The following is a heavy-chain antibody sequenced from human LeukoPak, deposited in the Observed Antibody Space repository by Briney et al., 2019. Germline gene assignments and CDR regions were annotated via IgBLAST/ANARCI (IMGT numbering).Heavy chain of an antibody. D-gene: IGHD3-22*01. CDR2: IYHSGST. J-gene: IGHJ4*02. CDR1: GGSISSSNW. CDR3: ARKCYYDSSGYYWGPYFDY. V-gene: IGHV4-4*02. Sequence: ETLSLTCAVSGGSISSSNWWSWVRQPPGKGLEWIGEIYHSGSTNYNPSLKSRVTISVDKSKNQFSLKLSSVTAADTAVYYCARKCYYDSSGYYWGPYFDYWGQGTLVTVSS.